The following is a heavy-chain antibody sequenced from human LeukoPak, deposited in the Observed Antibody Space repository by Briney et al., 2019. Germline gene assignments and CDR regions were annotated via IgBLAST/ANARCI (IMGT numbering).Heavy chain of an antibody. CDR3: AREDYYDSGSNDY. Sequence: GASVKVSCKASGYTFTGYYMHWVRQAPGQGLEWMGWINPNSGGTNYAQKFQGRVTITTDTSTSTAYMELRSLRSDDTAVYYCAREDYYDSGSNDYWGQGTLVTVSS. D-gene: IGHD3-22*01. J-gene: IGHJ4*02. CDR1: GYTFTGYY. CDR2: INPNSGGT. V-gene: IGHV1-2*02.